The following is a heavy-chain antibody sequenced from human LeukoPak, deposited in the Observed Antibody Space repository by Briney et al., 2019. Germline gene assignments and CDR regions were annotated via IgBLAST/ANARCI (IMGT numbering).Heavy chain of an antibody. J-gene: IGHJ5*02. V-gene: IGHV1-69*05. Sequence: SVKVSCKASGYTFTSYGISWVRQAPGQGLEWMGRIIPTFGTANYAQKFQGRVTITTDESTSTAYMELSSLRSEDTAVYYCARHPYYDFWSGYYDNWFDPWGQGTLVTVSS. CDR3: ARHPYYDFWSGYYDNWFDP. CDR1: GYTFTSYG. D-gene: IGHD3-3*01. CDR2: IIPTFGTA.